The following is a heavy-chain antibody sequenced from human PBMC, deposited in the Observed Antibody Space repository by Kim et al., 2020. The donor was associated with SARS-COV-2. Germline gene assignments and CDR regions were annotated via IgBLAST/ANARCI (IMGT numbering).Heavy chain of an antibody. Sequence: GGSLRLSCAASGFTVSSNYMSWVRQAPGKGLEWVSVIYSGGSTYYADSVKGRFTISRDNSKNTLYLQMNSLRAEDTAVYYCARGYCSGGSCYSYYYYYMDVWGEGTTVTVSS. V-gene: IGHV3-66*01. CDR2: IYSGGST. CDR3: ARGYCSGGSCYSYYYYYMDV. J-gene: IGHJ6*03. CDR1: GFTVSSNY. D-gene: IGHD2-15*01.